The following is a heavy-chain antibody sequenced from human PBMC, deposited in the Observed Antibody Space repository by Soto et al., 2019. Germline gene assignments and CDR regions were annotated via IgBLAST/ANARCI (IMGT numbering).Heavy chain of an antibody. D-gene: IGHD3-10*01. CDR1: GGSFSGYY. CDR2: INHSGST. CDR3: ARLRITMVRGVPYYYYYYGMDV. J-gene: IGHJ6*02. V-gene: IGHV4-34*01. Sequence: SETLTLTCAVYGGSFSGYYWSWIRQPPGKGLEWIGEINHSGSTNYNPSLKSRVTISVDTSRNQFSLKLSSVTAADTAVYYCARLRITMVRGVPYYYYYYGMDVWGQGTTVTVSS.